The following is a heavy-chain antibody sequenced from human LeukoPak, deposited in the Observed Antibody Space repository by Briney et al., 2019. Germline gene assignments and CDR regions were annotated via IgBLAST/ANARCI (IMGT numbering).Heavy chain of an antibody. D-gene: IGHD5-12*01. CDR3: ARLVGRYRNNWFDP. J-gene: IGHJ5*02. CDR1: GYTFTSYD. Sequence: ASVKVSCKASGYTFTSYDINWVRQATGQGLEWMGWMNPNSGNTGYAQKFQGRVTITRNTSISTAYMELSSLRSEDTAVYYCARLVGRYRNNWFDPWGQGTLVTVSS. V-gene: IGHV1-8*03. CDR2: MNPNSGNT.